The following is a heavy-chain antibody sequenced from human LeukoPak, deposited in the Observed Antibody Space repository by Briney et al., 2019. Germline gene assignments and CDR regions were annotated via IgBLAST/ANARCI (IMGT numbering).Heavy chain of an antibody. CDR2: ISYDGSNS. V-gene: IGHV3-30*03. D-gene: IGHD3-22*01. CDR3: ARGLGYYDSSGYYYVDY. CDR1: AFTFNNYW. J-gene: IGHJ4*02. Sequence: GGSLRLSCVASAFTFNNYWMHWVRRAPGKGLEWVAVISYDGSNSYYADSVKGRFTISRGSAKSTLYLQMSSLRAEDTAVYSCARGLGYYDSSGYYYVDYWGQGTLVIVSS.